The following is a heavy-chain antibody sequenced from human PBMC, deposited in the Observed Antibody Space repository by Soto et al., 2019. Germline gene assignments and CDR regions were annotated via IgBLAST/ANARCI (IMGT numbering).Heavy chain of an antibody. J-gene: IGHJ4*02. D-gene: IGHD2-2*01. CDR2: ITWNSGSI. CDR1: GFTFHESS. V-gene: IGHV3-9*01. Sequence: GGSLRLSCAASGFTFHESSMHWVRQAPGKGLEWVSSITWNSGSIIYADSVKGRFTISRDNGKKSLYLQMQSLRPEDTALYYCESGLTTSTHYWGQGSLVTVSS. CDR3: ESGLTTSTHY.